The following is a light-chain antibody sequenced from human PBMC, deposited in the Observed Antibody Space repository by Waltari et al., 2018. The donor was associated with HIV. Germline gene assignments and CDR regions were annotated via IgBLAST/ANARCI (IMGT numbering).Light chain of an antibody. Sequence: QSVLTQPPSVSGAPGQTVTISCPGSSSNIGAAYDVHWYQQVPGTAPKILIYANTIQPLGVPDRFSGSKSGTSASLASSWLQTEDEADYYCQSYVSSVNVVFGGGTRVTVL. J-gene: IGLJ3*02. V-gene: IGLV1-40*01. CDR3: QSYVSSVNVV. CDR2: ANT. CDR1: SSNIGAAYD.